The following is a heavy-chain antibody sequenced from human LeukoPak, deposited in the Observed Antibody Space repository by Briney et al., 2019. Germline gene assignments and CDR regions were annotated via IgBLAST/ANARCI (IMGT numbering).Heavy chain of an antibody. CDR1: GFTFSNAW. D-gene: IGHD2-2*01. CDR3: TTMRLGYCSSTSCYEGNWFDP. Sequence: PGGSLRLSCAASGFTFSNAWMSWVRQAPGKGLEWGGRIKSKTDGGTTDYAAPVRGRFTISRDDSKNTLYLQMNSLKTEDTAVYYCTTMRLGYCSSTSCYEGNWFDPWGQGTLVTVSS. V-gene: IGHV3-15*01. CDR2: IKSKTDGGTT. J-gene: IGHJ5*02.